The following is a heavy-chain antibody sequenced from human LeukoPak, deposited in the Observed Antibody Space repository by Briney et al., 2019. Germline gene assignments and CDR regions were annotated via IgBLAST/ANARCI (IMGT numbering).Heavy chain of an antibody. CDR1: GFTFSDYS. CDR3: ATGRYCCTPCFSHCYLDL. D-gene: IGHD3-16*02. J-gene: IGHJ6*03. CDR2: ISGSDSTM. Sequence: GGSLRLSCAASGFTFSDYSMSWVRQAPRKGLEWLSYISGSDSTMYYADSVRGRITISRDNAKKSLFLQLDSLRAEDAAVYYCATGRYCCTPCFSHCYLDLWGKGTMVMVSS. V-gene: IGHV3-11*04.